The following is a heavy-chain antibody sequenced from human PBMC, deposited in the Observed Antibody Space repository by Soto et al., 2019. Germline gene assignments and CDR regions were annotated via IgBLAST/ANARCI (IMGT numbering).Heavy chain of an antibody. D-gene: IGHD4-17*01. V-gene: IGHV1-2*04. CDR3: ARELRPYGGDAFDI. J-gene: IGHJ3*02. CDR2: INPNSGGT. Sequence: XSVKVSCKASGYTFTGYYMHWVRQAPGQGLEWMGWINPNSGGTNYAQKFQGWVTMTRDTSISTAYMELSRLRSDDTAVYYCARELRPYGGDAFDIWGQGTMVTVSS. CDR1: GYTFTGYY.